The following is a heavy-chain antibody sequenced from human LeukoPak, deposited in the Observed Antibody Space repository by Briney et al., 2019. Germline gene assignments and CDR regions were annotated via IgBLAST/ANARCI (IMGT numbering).Heavy chain of an antibody. J-gene: IGHJ4*02. CDR3: TRDSARRDGYNFDY. D-gene: IGHD5-24*01. Sequence: GGSLRLSCAASGFTFDDYGMTWVRQAPGKGLEWVSSINWNGGRTYYVDSVKGRFTISRDNSKNTLYLQMNSLRAEDTAVYYCTRDSARRDGYNFDYWGQGTLVTVSS. CDR1: GFTFDDYG. V-gene: IGHV3-20*04. CDR2: INWNGGRT.